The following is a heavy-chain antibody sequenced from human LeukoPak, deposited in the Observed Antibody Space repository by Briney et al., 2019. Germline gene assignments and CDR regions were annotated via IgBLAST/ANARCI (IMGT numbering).Heavy chain of an antibody. V-gene: IGHV4-34*01. CDR3: ALGGRSRGRALDY. J-gene: IGHJ4*02. CDR1: GGCFSHYY. D-gene: IGHD1-26*01. CDR2: INHSGST. Sequence: SETLSLTCPVCGGCFSHYYWSWIGQPPGKGLEWIGEINHSGSTNYNPSLKSRVTISVDTSKNQFSLKLSSADAADTAVYYCALGGRSRGRALDYWGQGTLVTVSS.